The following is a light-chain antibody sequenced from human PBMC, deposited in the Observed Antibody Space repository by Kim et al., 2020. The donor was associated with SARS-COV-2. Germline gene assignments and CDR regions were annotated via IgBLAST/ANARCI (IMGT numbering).Light chain of an antibody. Sequence: VSPGERATLSCRASQSVSSNLAWYQQKPGQAPRPLIYGASTRATGIPARFSGSGSGTEFTLTISSLQSEDFAVYYCQQYNTWPLTFGGGTKVDIK. CDR3: QQYNTWPLT. V-gene: IGKV3-15*01. CDR1: QSVSSN. J-gene: IGKJ4*01. CDR2: GAS.